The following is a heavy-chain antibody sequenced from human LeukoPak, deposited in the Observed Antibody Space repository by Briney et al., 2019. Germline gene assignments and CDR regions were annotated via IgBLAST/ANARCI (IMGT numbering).Heavy chain of an antibody. CDR2: IYYTGST. J-gene: IGHJ4*02. CDR1: GGSISSTSYY. CDR3: ARQVASRIAVAATGLYYIDY. Sequence: SETLSLTCTVSGGSISSTSYYWGWIRQPPGKGLEWIGTIYYTGSTYYNPSLKSRVTISVDRSKNQFSLKLRSVTAADTAVYYCARQVASRIAVAATGLYYIDYWGQGTLVTVSS. D-gene: IGHD6-19*01. V-gene: IGHV4-39*01.